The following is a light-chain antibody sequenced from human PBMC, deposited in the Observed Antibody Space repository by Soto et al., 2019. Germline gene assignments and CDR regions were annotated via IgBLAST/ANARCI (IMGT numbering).Light chain of an antibody. J-gene: IGKJ1*01. V-gene: IGKV1-5*03. CDR3: QQYKRSSRT. CDR1: QSISSS. CDR2: RAS. Sequence: DIQMTQSPSTLSASVGDRVTITCRASQSISSSLAWYQQKPGKAPNLLIYRASSLQSVVPSRFSGSGSGTDFTLTISSLQPDDFATYYCQQYKRSSRTFGQGTKVDIK.